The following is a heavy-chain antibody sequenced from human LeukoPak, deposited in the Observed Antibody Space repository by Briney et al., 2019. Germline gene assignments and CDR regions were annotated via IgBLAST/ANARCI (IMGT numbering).Heavy chain of an antibody. J-gene: IGHJ6*03. Sequence: GASVTVSFTASGSTFTIYDINWVRQAPGQGLEWMGWMNPNNGNTGYAQKFQGRVTITRNTSISTAYMELSSLRSEDTAVYYCARTRLERRGYYYYYYMDVWGKGTTVTVSS. D-gene: IGHD1-1*01. CDR3: ARTRLERRGYYYYYYMDV. V-gene: IGHV1-8*03. CDR1: GSTFTIYD. CDR2: MNPNNGNT.